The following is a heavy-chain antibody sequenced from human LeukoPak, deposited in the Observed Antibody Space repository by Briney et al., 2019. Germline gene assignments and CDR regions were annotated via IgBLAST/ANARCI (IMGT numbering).Heavy chain of an antibody. CDR3: AISPYCRSTSCPDY. Sequence: SGGSLRLSCAASGFTVSSNYMSWVRQAPGKGLEWVSVIYSGGSTYYADSVKGRFTISRDNSKNTLYLQMNSLRAEDTAVYYCAISPYCRSTSCPDYWGQGTLVTVSS. J-gene: IGHJ4*02. CDR1: GFTVSSNY. CDR2: IYSGGST. V-gene: IGHV3-66*01. D-gene: IGHD2-2*01.